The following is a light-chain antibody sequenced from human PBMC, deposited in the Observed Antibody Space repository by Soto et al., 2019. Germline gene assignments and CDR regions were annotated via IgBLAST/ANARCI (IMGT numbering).Light chain of an antibody. J-gene: IGKJ4*01. CDR2: GAS. CDR3: QQYDNSPLT. V-gene: IGKV3-20*01. CDR1: QSVSSSY. Sequence: DIVLTQSPGTLSLSPGERATLSCRASQSVSSSYLAWYQQKPGQAPRLLIYGASNRATGIPDRFSGGGSGTDFTLTISRLEPEDFAVYYCQQYDNSPLTFSGGTKVEIK.